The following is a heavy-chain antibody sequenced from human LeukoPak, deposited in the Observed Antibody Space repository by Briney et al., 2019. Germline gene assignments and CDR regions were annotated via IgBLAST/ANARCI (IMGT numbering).Heavy chain of an antibody. J-gene: IGHJ3*02. Sequence: SETLSLTCAVYGGSFSGYYWSWIRQPPGKGLEWIGEINHSGSTNYNPSLKSRVTISVDTSKNQSSLKLSSVTAADTAVYYCARGLGYSYGFNHDAFDIWGQGTMVTVSS. CDR1: GGSFSGYY. CDR3: ARGLGYSYGFNHDAFDI. D-gene: IGHD5-18*01. CDR2: INHSGST. V-gene: IGHV4-34*01.